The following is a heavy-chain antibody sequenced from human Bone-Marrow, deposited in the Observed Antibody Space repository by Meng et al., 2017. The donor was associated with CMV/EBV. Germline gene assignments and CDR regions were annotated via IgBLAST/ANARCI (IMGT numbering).Heavy chain of an antibody. D-gene: IGHD3-22*01. V-gene: IGHV3-53*01. Sequence: GESLKISCAASGFTVSSNYMSWVRQAPGKGLEWVSVIYSGGSTYYADSVKGRFTISGDNSKNTLYLQMNSLRAEDTAVYYCARSMYYYDSSGPYDYWGQGPRVTGSS. CDR2: IYSGGST. J-gene: IGHJ4*02. CDR3: ARSMYYYDSSGPYDY. CDR1: GFTVSSNY.